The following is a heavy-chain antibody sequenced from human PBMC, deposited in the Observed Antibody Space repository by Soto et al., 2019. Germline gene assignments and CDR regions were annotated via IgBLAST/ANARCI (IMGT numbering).Heavy chain of an antibody. D-gene: IGHD3-22*01. J-gene: IGHJ6*02. CDR1: GYTFTGYY. CDR3: ARDQGHYYDSSGYYYRSGPVNYYYYCMDV. CDR2: INPNSGGT. Sequence: RASVKVSCKASGYTFTGYYMHWVRQAPGQGLEWMGWINPNSGGTNYAQKFQGWVTMTRDTSISTAYMELSRLRSDDTAVYYCARDQGHYYDSSGYYYRSGPVNYYYYCMDVWGQGTTVTVSS. V-gene: IGHV1-2*04.